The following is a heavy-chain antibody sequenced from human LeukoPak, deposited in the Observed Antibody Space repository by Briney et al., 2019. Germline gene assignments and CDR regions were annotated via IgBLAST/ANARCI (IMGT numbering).Heavy chain of an antibody. CDR2: ISGSGGST. CDR3: AIRDVDTAMVTDFDY. D-gene: IGHD5-18*01. V-gene: IGHV3-23*01. J-gene: IGHJ4*02. Sequence: PGGSLRLSCAASGFTFSSYAMSWVRQAPGKGLEWVSAISGSGGSTYYADSVKGRFTISRDNSKNTLYLQMNSPRAEDTAVYYCAIRDVDTAMVTDFDYWGQGTLVTVSS. CDR1: GFTFSSYA.